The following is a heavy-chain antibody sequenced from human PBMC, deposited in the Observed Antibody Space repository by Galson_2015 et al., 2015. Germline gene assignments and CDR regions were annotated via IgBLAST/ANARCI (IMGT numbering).Heavy chain of an antibody. CDR3: ARESAIASLYPYGMDV. D-gene: IGHD2-2*02. CDR2: INPNSGGT. J-gene: IGHJ6*02. V-gene: IGHV1-2*06. CDR1: GYTFTGYY. Sequence: SVKVSCKASGYTFTGYYMHWVRQAPGQGLEWMGRINPNSGGTNYAQKFQGRVTMTRDTSISTAYMELSRLRSDDTAVYYCARESAIASLYPYGMDVWGQGTTVTVSS.